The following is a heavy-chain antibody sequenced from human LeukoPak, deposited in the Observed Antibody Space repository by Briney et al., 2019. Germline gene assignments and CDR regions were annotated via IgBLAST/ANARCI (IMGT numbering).Heavy chain of an antibody. Sequence: PSETLSLTCTVSGGSISSYYSNWIRQPPGKGLEWIGHIHNSVSTNYNPSLNSRVTISVDTSKNQFSLKLSSVTAADTAVYYCVKDGSGSYYNWFDPWGQGTLVTVSS. J-gene: IGHJ5*02. D-gene: IGHD1-26*01. CDR3: VKDGSGSYYNWFDP. CDR2: IHNSVST. V-gene: IGHV4-59*01. CDR1: GGSISSYY.